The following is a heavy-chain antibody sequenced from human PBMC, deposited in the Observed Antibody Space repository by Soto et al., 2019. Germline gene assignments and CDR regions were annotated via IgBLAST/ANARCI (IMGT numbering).Heavy chain of an antibody. D-gene: IGHD6-19*01. J-gene: IGHJ4*02. CDR1: GGTFSSYA. CDR2: IIPIFGTA. V-gene: IGHV1-69*13. Sequence: ASVKVSCKASGGTFSSYAISWVRQAPGQGLEWMGGIIPIFGTANYAQKFQGRVTITADESTSTAYMELSSLRSEDTAVYYCARPGGAVAALDYWGQGTLVTVSS. CDR3: ARPGGAVAALDY.